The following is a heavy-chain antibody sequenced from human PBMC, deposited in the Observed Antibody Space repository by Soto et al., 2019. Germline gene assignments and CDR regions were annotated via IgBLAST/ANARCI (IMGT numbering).Heavy chain of an antibody. CDR3: VRATYFSDSSGYTRCFEY. J-gene: IGHJ4*02. CDR1: RFTFSDYG. D-gene: IGHD3-22*01. Sequence: GGSLRLAGAAARFTFSDYGMHGVRQAPGKGLQWLATVSHHGIRTHYADSVMGRFTISRDNFKNSVHRQLNSLKTEDTAVYYCVRATYFSDSSGYTRCFEYWGQGTLVTVSS. V-gene: IGHV3-30*03. CDR2: VSHHGIRT.